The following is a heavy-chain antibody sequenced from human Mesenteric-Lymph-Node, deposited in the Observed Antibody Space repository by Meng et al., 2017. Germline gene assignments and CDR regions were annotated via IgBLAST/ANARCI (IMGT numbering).Heavy chain of an antibody. Sequence: GESLKISCAASGFTFSIAWMTWVRQVPGKGLEWVSSVSGSGGDTLYAEYVKGRFTISRDNSKNTLYLQMNSLRAEDTAVYYCARAFYYYDTTLTTGGFDYWGQGTLVTVSS. D-gene: IGHD3-22*01. CDR1: GFTFSIAW. CDR3: ARAFYYYDTTLTTGGFDY. V-gene: IGHV3-66*02. J-gene: IGHJ4*02. CDR2: SVSGSGGDT.